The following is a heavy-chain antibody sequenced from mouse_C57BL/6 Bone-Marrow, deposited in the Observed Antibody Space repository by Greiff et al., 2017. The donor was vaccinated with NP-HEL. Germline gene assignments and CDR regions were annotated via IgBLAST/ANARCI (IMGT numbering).Heavy chain of an antibody. Sequence: QVQLQQPGAELVMPGASVKLSCKASGYTFTSYWMHWVKQRPGQGLEWIGEIDPSDSYTNYNQKFKGKSTLTVDKSSSTAYMQLSSLPSEDSAVYYCARGGLTDPFDYWGQGTTLTVAS. CDR1: GYTFTSYW. CDR2: IDPSDSYT. V-gene: IGHV1-69*01. D-gene: IGHD3-1*01. CDR3: ARGGLTDPFDY. J-gene: IGHJ2*01.